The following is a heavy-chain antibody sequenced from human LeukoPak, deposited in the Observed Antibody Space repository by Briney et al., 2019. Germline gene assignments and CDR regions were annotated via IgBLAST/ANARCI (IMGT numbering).Heavy chain of an antibody. Sequence: SGGSLRLSCAASGFTFSSNPMTWVRQAPGKRLEWVSVIYSGGSTYYADSVKGRFIISRDNSKNTLSLQMNSLRAEDTAVYYCVRDLTWGQGTLVTVSS. CDR2: IYSGGST. CDR1: GFTFSSNP. V-gene: IGHV3-53*01. J-gene: IGHJ5*02. CDR3: VRDLT.